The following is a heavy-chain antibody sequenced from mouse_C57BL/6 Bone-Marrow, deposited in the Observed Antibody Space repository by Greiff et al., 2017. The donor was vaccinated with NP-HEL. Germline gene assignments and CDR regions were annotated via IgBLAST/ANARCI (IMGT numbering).Heavy chain of an antibody. CDR3: ARQAYYDAMDY. J-gene: IGHJ4*01. Sequence: DVKLAESGGDLVKPGGSLKLSCAASGFTFSSHGMSWVRPTPDKRLEWVATICTGCSFTYYPDSVKGRFPISSSHAKNTRYLQTSSLKSEETAMYYCARQAYYDAMDYWGQGTSVTVSS. V-gene: IGHV5-6*02. CDR2: ICTGCSFT. CDR1: GFTFSSHG.